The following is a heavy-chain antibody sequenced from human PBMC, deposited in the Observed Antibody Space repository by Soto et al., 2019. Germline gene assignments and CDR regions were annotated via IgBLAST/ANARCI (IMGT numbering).Heavy chain of an antibody. Sequence: EVRLLESGGGLVPPGGSLRLSCVASGFPFSSSAMNWVRQAPGKGLEWVSIIAATSDAEYYAESVKGRFTSSRDNSKNTLYLQMNRRRSEDTAKYYCAKYREAYPVYNGLHLWGQGTRVIVSS. CDR2: IAATSDAE. CDR1: GFPFSSSA. CDR3: AKYREAYPVYNGLHL. V-gene: IGHV3-23*01. J-gene: IGHJ6*02. D-gene: IGHD1-20*01.